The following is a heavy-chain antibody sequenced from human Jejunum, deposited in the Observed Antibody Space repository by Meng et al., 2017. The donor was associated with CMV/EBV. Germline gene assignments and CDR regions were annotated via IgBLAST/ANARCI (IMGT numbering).Heavy chain of an antibody. Sequence: SGDSITRYYGSWIRQPPGKGLEWIGYLYYSETAYYSHSLRGRVIISVDTAKNHFSLSLTSVTAADTAVYFCATTVHPVAYLNYFDPWGQGTLVTVSS. CDR1: GDSITRYY. V-gene: IGHV4-59*01. CDR2: LYYSETA. CDR3: ATTVHPVAYLNYFDP. J-gene: IGHJ5*02. D-gene: IGHD4-17*01.